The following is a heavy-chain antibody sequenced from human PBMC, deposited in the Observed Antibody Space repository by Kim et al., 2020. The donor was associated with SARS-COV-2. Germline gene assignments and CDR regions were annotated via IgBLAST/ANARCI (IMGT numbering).Heavy chain of an antibody. CDR2: ISGSGGST. Sequence: GGSLRLSCAASGFTFSSYAMSWVRQAPGKGLEWVSAISGSGGSTYYADSVKGRFTISRDNSKNTLYLQMNSLRAEDTAVYYCAKGYPPAYYYDSSGHPLDAFDIWGQGTMVTVSS. D-gene: IGHD3-22*01. J-gene: IGHJ3*02. CDR3: AKGYPPAYYYDSSGHPLDAFDI. CDR1: GFTFSSYA. V-gene: IGHV3-23*01.